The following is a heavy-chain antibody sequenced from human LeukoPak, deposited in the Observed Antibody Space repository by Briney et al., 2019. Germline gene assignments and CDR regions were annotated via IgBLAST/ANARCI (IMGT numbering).Heavy chain of an antibody. V-gene: IGHV3-7*03. D-gene: IGHD3-3*01. CDR2: INEDGSDK. CDR3: ARDLARFLEWLPLDY. Sequence: GGSLRLSCAASGFTFSSYWMIWVRQAPGKGLEWVANINEDGSDKYYVDSVKGRFTISRDNAKNSLYLQMNSLRAEDTALYYCARDLARFLEWLPLDYWGQGTLVTVSS. CDR1: GFTFSSYW. J-gene: IGHJ4*02.